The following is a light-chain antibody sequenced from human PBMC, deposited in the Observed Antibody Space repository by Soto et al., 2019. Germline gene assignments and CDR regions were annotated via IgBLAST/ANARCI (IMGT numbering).Light chain of an antibody. V-gene: IGLV2-14*03. Sequence: QSALTQPASVSGSPGQSITISCTGTSSDVGGYNYVSWYQQHPGKAPKLMIYDVSNRPSGVSNRFSGSKSGNTASLTISGLQAEYEADYYCSSYTSSSLHVFGTGTEVTVL. CDR2: DVS. CDR3: SSYTSSSLHV. J-gene: IGLJ1*01. CDR1: SSDVGGYNY.